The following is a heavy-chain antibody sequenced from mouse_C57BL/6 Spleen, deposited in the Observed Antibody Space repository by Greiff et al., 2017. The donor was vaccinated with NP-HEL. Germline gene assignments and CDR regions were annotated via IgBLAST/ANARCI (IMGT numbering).Heavy chain of an antibody. V-gene: IGHV1-55*01. CDR2: IYPGSGST. D-gene: IGHD2-4*01. J-gene: IGHJ2*01. Sequence: QVQLQQPGAELVKPGASVKMSCKASGYTFTSYWITWVKQRPGQGLEWIGDIYPGSGSTNYNEKFKSKANLTVDTSSSTAYMQLSSLTSEDSAVYYCARDYDYGYYFDYWGQGTTLTVSS. CDR1: GYTFTSYW. CDR3: ARDYDYGYYFDY.